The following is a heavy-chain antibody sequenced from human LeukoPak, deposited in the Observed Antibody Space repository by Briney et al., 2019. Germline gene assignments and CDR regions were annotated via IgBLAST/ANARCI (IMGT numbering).Heavy chain of an antibody. D-gene: IGHD2-15*01. CDR1: GFTFSSYY. J-gene: IGHJ4*02. Sequence: GGSLRLSCAASGFTFSSYYMNWVRQAPGKGLEWVSYISSSSSTIYYADSVKGRFTISRDNAKNSLYLQMISLRAEDTAVYYCARDRYCSGGSCYSGGRGYWGQGTLVTVSS. CDR3: ARDRYCSGGSCYSGGRGY. CDR2: ISSSSSTI. V-gene: IGHV3-48*01.